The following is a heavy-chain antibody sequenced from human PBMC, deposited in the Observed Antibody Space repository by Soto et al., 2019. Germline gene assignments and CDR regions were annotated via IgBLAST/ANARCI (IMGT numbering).Heavy chain of an antibody. CDR1: HGSLSPHY. V-gene: IGHV4-4*07. J-gene: IGHJ4*02. CDR2: VFSSGIT. CDR3: ARARTNSWYDFDS. D-gene: IGHD6-13*01. Sequence: QVQLRESGPGLVKSSETLSLTCTVSHGSLSPHYWSWIRQPAGKGLEGVGLVFSSGITKYNPSLRSRVTMSIDTSRNLLSLNLTSVTAADTAIYFCARARTNSWYDFDSWGRGVPVTVSS.